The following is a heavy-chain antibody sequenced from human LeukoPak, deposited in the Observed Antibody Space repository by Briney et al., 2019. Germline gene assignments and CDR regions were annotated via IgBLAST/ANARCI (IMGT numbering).Heavy chain of an antibody. J-gene: IGHJ4*02. CDR1: GFTVSSNY. D-gene: IGHD6-6*01. CDR3: ARDEGLEYSSSSDY. CDR2: IKQDGSEK. Sequence: GGSLRLSCAASGFTVSSNYMSWVRQAPGKGLEWVANIKQDGSEKYYVDSVKGRFTISRDNAKNSLYLQMNSLRAEDTAVYYCARDEGLEYSSSSDYWGQGTLVTVSS. V-gene: IGHV3-7*01.